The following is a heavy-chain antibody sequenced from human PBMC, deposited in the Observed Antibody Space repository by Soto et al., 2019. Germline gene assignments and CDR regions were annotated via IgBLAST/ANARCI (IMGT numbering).Heavy chain of an antibody. J-gene: IGHJ6*02. CDR1: GDSVSSNSAA. Sequence: SQTLSLTCAISGDSVSSNSAAWNWIRQSPSRGLEWLGRTYYRSKWYNDYAVSVKSRITINPDTSKNQFSLQLNSVTPEDTAVYYCARDRWLPTGGYYYYGMDVWGQGTTVTVSS. D-gene: IGHD4-17*01. V-gene: IGHV6-1*01. CDR3: ARDRWLPTGGYYYYGMDV. CDR2: TYYRSKWYN.